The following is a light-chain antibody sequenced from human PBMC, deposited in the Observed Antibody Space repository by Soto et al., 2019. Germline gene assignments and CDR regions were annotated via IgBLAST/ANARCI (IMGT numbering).Light chain of an antibody. J-gene: IGKJ4*01. CDR3: QQRSKWVT. V-gene: IGKV3-11*01. CDR1: QTVYEY. CDR2: DAS. Sequence: EVELTQSPATLSLSPGERANLSCRASQTVYEYLAWYQQKPGQAPRLLIYDASNRATGIPARFSGSGSGTDFTLTISSLETEDFAVYYCQQRSKWVTFGRWTKVEIK.